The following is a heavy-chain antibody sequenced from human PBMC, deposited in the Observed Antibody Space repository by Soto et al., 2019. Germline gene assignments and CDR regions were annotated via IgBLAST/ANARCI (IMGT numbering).Heavy chain of an antibody. CDR3: AVRYCFVDVCLTPGVFDTDV. V-gene: IGHV1-18*01. CDR1: GYTFKRFG. J-gene: IGHJ6*03. Sequence: QVQLVQSGAEMKKPGASVKISCKASGYTFKRFGVNWVRQAPGRRLEWMGWISPYNGDTKYAEKFQGRVTMTSDTPTATAYMELTSLRSDDTAVYYCAVRYCFVDVCLTPGVFDTDVW. D-gene: IGHD2-15*01. CDR2: ISPYNGDT.